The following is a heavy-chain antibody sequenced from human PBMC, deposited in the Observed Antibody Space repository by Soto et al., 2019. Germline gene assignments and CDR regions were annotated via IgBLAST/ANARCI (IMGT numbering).Heavy chain of an antibody. CDR2: IYYSGST. V-gene: IGHV4-30-4*01. CDR1: GGSISSGDYY. Sequence: QVQLQESGPGLVKPSQTLSLTCTVSGGSISSGDYYWSWIRQPPGKGLEWIGYIYYSGSTYYNPSLKSRVTISVDTSKNQFSLKLSSVTAADTAVYYCARTSYYYDSSGYSLFDYWGQGTLVTVSS. CDR3: ARTSYYYDSSGYSLFDY. D-gene: IGHD3-22*01. J-gene: IGHJ4*02.